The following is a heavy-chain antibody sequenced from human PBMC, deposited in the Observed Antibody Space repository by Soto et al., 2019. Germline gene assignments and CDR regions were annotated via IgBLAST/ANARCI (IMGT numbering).Heavy chain of an antibody. D-gene: IGHD6-19*01. V-gene: IGHV4-31*03. CDR1: GGSISSGGYY. J-gene: IGHJ5*02. CDR3: ARDIRGWLSKGHWFDP. CDR2: IYYSGST. Sequence: QVQLQESGPGLVKPSQTLSLTCTVSGGSISSGGYYWSWIRQHPGKGLEWIGYIYYSGSTYYNPSLKSRVTISVDTSKNQISLKLSSVTAADTAVYYCARDIRGWLSKGHWFDPWGQGTLVTVSS.